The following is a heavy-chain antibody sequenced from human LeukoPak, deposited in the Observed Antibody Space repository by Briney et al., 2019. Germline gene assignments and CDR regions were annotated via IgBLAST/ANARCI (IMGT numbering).Heavy chain of an antibody. CDR3: ARQTGTYDLDY. CDR1: GFTFSNFG. J-gene: IGHJ4*02. CDR2: IWHDGRNQ. V-gene: IGHV3-33*01. Sequence: GGSLRLSCAASGFTFSNFGMHWVRQAPGEGVEWVAVIWHDGRNQHYADSVKGGFTISRDTSKGTLYLQMNSLSVEDTGVYYCARQTGTYDLDYWGQGTLVTVSS. D-gene: IGHD3-10*01.